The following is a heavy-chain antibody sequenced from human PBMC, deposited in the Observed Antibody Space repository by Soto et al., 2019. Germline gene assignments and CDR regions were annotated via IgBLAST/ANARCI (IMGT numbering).Heavy chain of an antibody. CDR3: ARAELNWNDPGVDY. CDR1: GFTFTSYY. J-gene: IGHJ4*02. D-gene: IGHD1-20*01. V-gene: IGHV1-46*01. CDR2: INHTVGST. Sequence: QVQLVQSGAEVKKPGASVSVSCKASGFTFTSYYMHWVRQAPGQGLEWMGLINHTVGSTRYAQQFQGRVAMTKDTSTSTVYMELSSLRSDDSAVYYCARAELNWNDPGVDYWGQGTLVTVSS.